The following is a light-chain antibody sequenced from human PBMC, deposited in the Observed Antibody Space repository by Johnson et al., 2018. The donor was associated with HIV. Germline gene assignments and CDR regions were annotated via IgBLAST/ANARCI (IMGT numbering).Light chain of an antibody. J-gene: IGLJ1*01. CDR1: SSNIGNNY. CDR3: GTLDTSLSAGV. CDR2: ENN. V-gene: IGLV1-51*02. Sequence: QSVLTQPPSVSAAPGQKVTISCSGSSSNIGNNYVSWYQQLPGTAPKLLIYENNKRPSGIPDRFSGSKSGTSATLGITGLQTGDEADYYCGTLDTSLSAGVLGTGTTVIVL.